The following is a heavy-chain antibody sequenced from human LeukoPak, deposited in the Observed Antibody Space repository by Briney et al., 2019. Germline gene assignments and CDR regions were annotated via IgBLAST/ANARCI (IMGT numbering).Heavy chain of an antibody. CDR2: IWSDGSDK. D-gene: IGHD2-2*02. CDR1: GFTFSNFG. J-gene: IGHJ4*02. Sequence: PGGSLRLSCAASGFTFSNFGMHWVRQAPGKGLEWVAVIWSDGSDKYYVDSVKGRFTISRDNSKSTLYLQMDSLRAEDTAVYYCARKRGDCRTTSCYSDYWGQGSLVTVSS. CDR3: ARKRGDCRTTSCYSDY. V-gene: IGHV3-33*01.